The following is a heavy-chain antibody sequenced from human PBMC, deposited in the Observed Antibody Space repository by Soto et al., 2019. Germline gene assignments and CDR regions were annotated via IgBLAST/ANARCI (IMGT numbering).Heavy chain of an antibody. CDR3: ARGWFGPDV. J-gene: IGHJ6*03. CDR1: EFTFSGRS. D-gene: IGHD3-10*01. Sequence: EVQLVESGGGLVQPGGSLRLSCAASEFTFSGRSVHWVRQAPGKGPVWVSGIDKVGTDSTYADSVKGRFTSSRHNAKNTVYLQMNSLSVEDTAVYYCARGWFGPDVWGKGTTVTVSS. CDR2: IDKVGTDS. V-gene: IGHV3-74*01.